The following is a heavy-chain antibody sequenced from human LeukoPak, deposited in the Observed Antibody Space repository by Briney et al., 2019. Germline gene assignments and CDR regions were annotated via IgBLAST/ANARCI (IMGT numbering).Heavy chain of an antibody. CDR1: GGTFSSYA. J-gene: IGHJ4*02. Sequence: ASVKVSCKASGGTFSSYAISWVRQAPGQGLEWMGGIIPIFGTANYAQKFQGRVTITTDESTSTAYMELSSLRSEDTAVYYCARDVNYDFWSGYFDYWGQGTLVTVSS. CDR2: IIPIFGTA. V-gene: IGHV1-69*05. D-gene: IGHD3-3*01. CDR3: ARDVNYDFWSGYFDY.